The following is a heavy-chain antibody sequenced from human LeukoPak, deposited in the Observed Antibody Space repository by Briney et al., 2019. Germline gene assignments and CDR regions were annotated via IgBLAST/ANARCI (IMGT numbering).Heavy chain of an antibody. CDR1: GYTFASYD. Sequence: ASVKVSCKASGYTFASYDINWVRQATGQGLEWMGWMNPNSGNTGYAQKFQGRVTMTKNTSISTAYMELSSLRSEDTAVYYCVGAPGAFDIWGQGTMVTVSS. J-gene: IGHJ3*02. CDR2: MNPNSGNT. CDR3: VGAPGAFDI. V-gene: IGHV1-8*01.